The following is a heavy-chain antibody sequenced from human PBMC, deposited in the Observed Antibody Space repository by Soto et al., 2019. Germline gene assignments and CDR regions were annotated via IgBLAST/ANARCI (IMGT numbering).Heavy chain of an antibody. V-gene: IGHV1-18*01. CDR1: GYTFSNYG. J-gene: IGHJ5*02. Sequence: ASVKVSCKPSGYTFSNYGITWVRQAPGQPLEWLGWISLYSDGTNYAQKFQGRVSMTTDTSTATAYMELRSLRSDDTAVYYCARVVPGAEAWFGPWGQGTLVTVSS. D-gene: IGHD2-2*01. CDR2: ISLYSDGT. CDR3: ARVVPGAEAWFGP.